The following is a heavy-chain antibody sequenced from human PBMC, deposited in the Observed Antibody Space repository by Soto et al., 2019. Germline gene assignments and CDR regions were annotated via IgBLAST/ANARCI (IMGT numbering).Heavy chain of an antibody. CDR3: AKAPGRLGRFSLISPL. CDR1: GFAFSNAW. D-gene: IGHD3-9*01. CDR2: IGGSGSST. J-gene: IGHJ4*02. Sequence: GGSLRLSCAASGFAFSNAWMNWVRQAPGKGLEWVSLIGGSGSSTYYADSVKGRFTISRDNSKNTLYLQMHSLRAEDTAVYYCAKAPGRLGRFSLISPLWGQGTLVTVSS. V-gene: IGHV3-23*01.